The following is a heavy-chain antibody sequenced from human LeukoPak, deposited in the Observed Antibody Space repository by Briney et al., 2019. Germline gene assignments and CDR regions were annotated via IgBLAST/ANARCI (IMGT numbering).Heavy chain of an antibody. J-gene: IGHJ6*03. D-gene: IGHD4-17*01. CDR3: ARSHGDYYYYYMDV. CDR2: IYSAGNT. CDR1: GFTVSSNY. Sequence: PGGSLRLSCAASGFTVSSNYMSWVRQAPGTGLEWVSVIYSAGNTYYADSVKGRFTISRDNSKNTLYLQMNSLRAEDTAVYYCARSHGDYYYYYMDVWGKGTTVTVSS. V-gene: IGHV3-66*02.